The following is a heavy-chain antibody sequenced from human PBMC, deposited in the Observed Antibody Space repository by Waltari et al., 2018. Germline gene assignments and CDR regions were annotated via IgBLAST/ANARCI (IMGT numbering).Heavy chain of an antibody. V-gene: IGHV4-59*11. CDR1: GGSISTHY. J-gene: IGHJ4*02. CDR2: VYYSGRN. D-gene: IGHD1-26*01. Sequence: QVQLQESGPGLVKPSETLSLTCTVSGGSISTHYWNWIRQSPGKGLEWIGNVYYSGRNKYNGSPRSRLGISIGTAKNQISLRLTSGTAGETGGYYWAREPVGVTHFDYWGQGALVTVSS. CDR3: AREPVGVTHFDY.